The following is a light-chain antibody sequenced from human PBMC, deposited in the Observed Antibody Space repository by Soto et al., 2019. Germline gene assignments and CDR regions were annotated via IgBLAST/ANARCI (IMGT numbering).Light chain of an antibody. J-gene: IGKJ4*01. Sequence: EIVLTQSPATLSLSPGERASLSCRASQTINNYLAWYQQKPGQAPRLLISDASNRATGNPYRFSGSGSGKDFTLTISSLEPEDFAVYYCQLRPNWSFTFGGGTKVEI. CDR3: QLRPNWSFT. CDR1: QTINNY. CDR2: DAS. V-gene: IGKV3-11*01.